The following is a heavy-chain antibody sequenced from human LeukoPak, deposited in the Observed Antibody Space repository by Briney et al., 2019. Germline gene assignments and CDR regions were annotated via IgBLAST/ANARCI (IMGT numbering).Heavy chain of an antibody. CDR2: FYHSGST. Sequence: PSETLSLTCTVSGYSISSGYYWGWIRQPPGKGLEWIGSFYHSGSTYYNPSLKSRVTISLDTSKNQFSLKLSSVTAADTAVYYCARAGSGYFAPRGKFDYWGQGTLVTVSS. CDR3: ARAGSGYFAPRGKFDY. CDR1: GYSISSGYY. J-gene: IGHJ4*02. V-gene: IGHV4-38-2*02. D-gene: IGHD3-22*01.